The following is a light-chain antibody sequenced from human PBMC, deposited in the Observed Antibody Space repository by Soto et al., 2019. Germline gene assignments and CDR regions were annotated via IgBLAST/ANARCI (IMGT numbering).Light chain of an antibody. V-gene: IGKV3-20*01. CDR2: VAS. CDR1: QSVGSGF. CDR3: QQYDSSPDT. J-gene: IGKJ2*01. Sequence: EIVLTQSPGTLSLSPGERATLSCMSSQSVGSGFLAWYQQKPGQAPRLLIYVASSRATGIPDRFSGSGSGTDFTLTISGLEPGDFAVCYCQQYDSSPDTFGQGTKLQIK.